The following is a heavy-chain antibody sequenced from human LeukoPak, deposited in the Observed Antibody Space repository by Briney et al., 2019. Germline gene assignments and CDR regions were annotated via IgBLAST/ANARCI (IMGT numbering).Heavy chain of an antibody. CDR2: ISSSSSYI. J-gene: IGHJ5*02. Sequence: GGSLRLSRAASGFTFNSYSINWVRQAPGKGLEWVSSISSSSSYIYYADSVKGRFTISRDNAKNSLYLQMNSLRAEDTAVYYCARFGELSFVPWGQGTLVTVSS. CDR3: ARFGELSFVP. V-gene: IGHV3-21*01. D-gene: IGHD3-10*01. CDR1: GFTFNSYS.